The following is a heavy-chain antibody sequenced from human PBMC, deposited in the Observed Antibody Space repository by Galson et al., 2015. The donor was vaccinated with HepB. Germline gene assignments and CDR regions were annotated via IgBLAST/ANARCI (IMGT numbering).Heavy chain of an antibody. CDR2: INPSGGST. CDR3: AREGMTTVTTPWFDP. J-gene: IGHJ5*02. CDR1: GYKFTSYY. V-gene: IGHV1-46*01. D-gene: IGHD4-17*01. Sequence: SVKVSCKASGYKFTSYYMHWVRQAPGQGLEWMGIINPSGGSTDYAQKFRGRLTMTRDTSTSTVFMELSSLRSEDTAVYYCAREGMTTVTTPWFDPWGQGTLVTVSS.